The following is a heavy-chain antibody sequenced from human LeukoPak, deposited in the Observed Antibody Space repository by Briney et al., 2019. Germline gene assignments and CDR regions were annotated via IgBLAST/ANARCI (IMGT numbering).Heavy chain of an antibody. CDR3: AKDLGRVVVPAAYDF. D-gene: IGHD2-2*01. Sequence: GGSLRLSCAASGFTFSNYAMSWVRQAPVKGLEWVSAISGSGGSTYYADSVKGRFTISRDNSENTLYLQMNSLRAEDAAVYYCAKDLGRVVVPAAYDFWGQGTLVTVSS. J-gene: IGHJ4*02. CDR2: ISGSGGST. CDR1: GFTFSNYA. V-gene: IGHV3-23*01.